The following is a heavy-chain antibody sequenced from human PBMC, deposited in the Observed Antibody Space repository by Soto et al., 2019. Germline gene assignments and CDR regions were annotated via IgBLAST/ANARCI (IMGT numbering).Heavy chain of an antibody. J-gene: IGHJ6*02. CDR2: MRGRSGNP. D-gene: IGHD1-26*01. V-gene: IGHV1-18*01. CDR3: AQEGGLGNEKHHYALDA. CDR1: GYPFNKIA. Sequence: QVQLVQSGGEVKKPGASVRVSCQASGYPFNKIAIHWVRQAPGHGFEGLGRMRGRSGNPNCAPTFRDRITMATDTDKNTANTEMRSLRSDDKADYYSAQEGGLGNEKHHYALDAWGQGTTVNV.